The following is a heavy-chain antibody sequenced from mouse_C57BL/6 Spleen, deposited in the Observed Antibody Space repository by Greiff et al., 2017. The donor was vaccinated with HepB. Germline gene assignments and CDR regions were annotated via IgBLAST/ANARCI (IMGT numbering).Heavy chain of an antibody. CDR1: GYTFTDYY. V-gene: IGHV1-26*01. CDR3: ARAKDGWD. Sequence: VQLQQSGPELVKPGASVKISCKASGYTFTDYYMNWVKQSHGKSLDWIGDINPNNGGTSYNQKFKGKATLTVDKSSSTAYMELRSLTSEDSAVYYCARAKDGWDWGQGTTLTVSS. D-gene: IGHD2-3*01. CDR2: INPNNGGT. J-gene: IGHJ2*01.